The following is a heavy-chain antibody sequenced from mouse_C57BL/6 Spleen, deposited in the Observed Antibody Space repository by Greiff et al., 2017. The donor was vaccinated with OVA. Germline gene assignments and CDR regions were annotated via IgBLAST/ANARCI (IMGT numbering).Heavy chain of an antibody. CDR2: IRSKSNNYAT. CDR3: VRPPLYYDYDAWFAY. D-gene: IGHD2-4*01. CDR1: GFSFNTYA. Sequence: EVKLMESGGGLVQPKGSLKLSCAASGFSFNTYAMNWVRQAPGKGLEWVARIRSKSNNYATYYADSVKDRFTISRDDSESMLYLQMNNLKTEDTAMYYCVRPPLYYDYDAWFAYWGQGTLVTVSA. V-gene: IGHV10-1*01. J-gene: IGHJ3*01.